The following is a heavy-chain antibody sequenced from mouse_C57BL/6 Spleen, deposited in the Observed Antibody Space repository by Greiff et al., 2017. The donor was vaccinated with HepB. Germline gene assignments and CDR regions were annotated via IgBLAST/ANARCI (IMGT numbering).Heavy chain of an antibody. J-gene: IGHJ3*01. D-gene: IGHD4-1*02. CDR2: IYPGDGDT. CDR1: GYAFSSYW. CDR3: ARSQLGRAWFAY. Sequence: VKLMESGAELVKPGASVKISCKASGYAFSSYWMNWVKQRPGKGLEWIGQIYPGDGDTNYNGKFKGKATLTADKSSSTAYMQLSSLTSEDSAVYFCARSQLGRAWFAYWGQGTLVTVSA. V-gene: IGHV1-80*01.